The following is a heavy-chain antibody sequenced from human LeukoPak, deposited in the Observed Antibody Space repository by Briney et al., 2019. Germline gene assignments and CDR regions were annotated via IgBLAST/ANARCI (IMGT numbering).Heavy chain of an antibody. V-gene: IGHV3-33*01. CDR1: GFTFSSYG. Sequence: GGSLRLSCAASGFTFSSYGMHWVRQAPGKGLEWVAVIWYDGSNKYYADSVKGRFTISRDNSKNTLYLQMNSLRAEDTAVYYCAREGGLQRYYGMDAWGQGTTVTVSS. D-gene: IGHD3-16*01. CDR2: IWYDGSNK. CDR3: AREGGLQRYYGMDA. J-gene: IGHJ6*02.